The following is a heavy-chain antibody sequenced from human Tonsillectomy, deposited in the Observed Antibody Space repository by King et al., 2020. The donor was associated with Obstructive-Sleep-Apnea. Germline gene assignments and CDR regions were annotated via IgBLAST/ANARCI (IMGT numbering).Heavy chain of an antibody. D-gene: IGHD1-26*01. CDR3: AKGSHYEAFPQNWFDP. CDR1: GYSFTSYW. Sequence: QLVQSGAEVKKPGESLKISCKGFGYSFTSYWIGWVRQMPGKGLEWMGIIYPGDSDTRYSPSFQGQVTISADKSSNTAYLQWRSLKASDTAMYYCAKGSHYEAFPQNWFDPWGQGTLVTVSS. V-gene: IGHV5-51*01. CDR2: IYPGDSDT. J-gene: IGHJ5*02.